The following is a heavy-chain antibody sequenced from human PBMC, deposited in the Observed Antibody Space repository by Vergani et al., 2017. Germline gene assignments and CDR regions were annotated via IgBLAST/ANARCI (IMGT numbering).Heavy chain of an antibody. V-gene: IGHV3-30*02. CDR1: GFTLSNYA. J-gene: IGHJ4*02. Sequence: QVQLVESGGGVVQRGGSLRLSCATSGFTLSNYAMQWIRQGPGKGLEFVAFIQFDGSNQYYADSVKGRFTLSRNFSKNTLYLQMNSRRTDDTATYYCAKHFRGWGIDYWGQGTQVIVSS. CDR3: AKHFRGWGIDY. D-gene: IGHD3-16*01. CDR2: IQFDGSNQ.